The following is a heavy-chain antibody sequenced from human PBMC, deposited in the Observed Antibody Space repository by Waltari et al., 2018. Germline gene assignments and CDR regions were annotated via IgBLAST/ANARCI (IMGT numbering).Heavy chain of an antibody. Sequence: QVQLQESGPGLVKPSQTLSLTCTVSGGSISRGDYYWSWIRQPPGKGLEWIGYIYYSGSTYYNPSLKSRVTISVDTSKNQFSLKVTSVNAADTAVYYCAREVVGATGPDYWGQGTLVTVSS. CDR2: IYYSGST. CDR3: AREVVGATGPDY. D-gene: IGHD1-26*01. CDR1: GGSISRGDYY. V-gene: IGHV4-30-4*08. J-gene: IGHJ4*02.